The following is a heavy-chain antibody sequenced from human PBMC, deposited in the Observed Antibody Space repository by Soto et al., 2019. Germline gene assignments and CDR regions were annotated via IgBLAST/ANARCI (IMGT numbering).Heavy chain of an antibody. D-gene: IGHD4-4*01. V-gene: IGHV4-31*03. CDR2: IYYSGST. CDR3: ARGTTVSSWVDFYYYYGMDV. CDR1: GGSISSGGYY. J-gene: IGHJ6*02. Sequence: SETLSLTCTVSGGSISSGGYYWSWIRQHPGKGLEWIGHIYYSGSTYYNPSLKSRVTISVDTSKNQFSLKLSSVTAADTAVYYCARGTTVSSWVDFYYYYGMDVWGQGTTVTVS.